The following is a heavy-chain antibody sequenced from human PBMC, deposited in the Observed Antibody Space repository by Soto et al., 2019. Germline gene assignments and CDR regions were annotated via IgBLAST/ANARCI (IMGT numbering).Heavy chain of an antibody. CDR3: ARVWGGYSSGWYYFDY. D-gene: IGHD6-19*01. CDR2: INPSGGST. CDR1: GYTFTSYY. J-gene: IGHJ4*02. Sequence: QVQLVQSGAEVKKPGASVKVSCKASGYTFTSYYMHWVRQAPGQGLEWMGIINPSGGSTSYAQKFQGRVTMTRDTSTSTVYMELSSLRSEDTAVYYCARVWGGYSSGWYYFDYWGQGTLVTVSS. V-gene: IGHV1-46*01.